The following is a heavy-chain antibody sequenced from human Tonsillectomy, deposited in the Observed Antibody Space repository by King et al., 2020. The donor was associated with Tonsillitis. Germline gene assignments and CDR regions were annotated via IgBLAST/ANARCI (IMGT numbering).Heavy chain of an antibody. J-gene: IGHJ3*02. Sequence: VQLVESGGGLVQPGGSLRLSCAASGFTFSSYWMHWVRQAPGKGLVWVSRINSDGSSTSYADSVKGRFTISRDNAKNTLYLQMNSLRAEDTAVYYCAREGGYYYDSSGYGGDAFDIWGHGTMVTVSS. V-gene: IGHV3-74*01. CDR3: AREGGYYYDSSGYGGDAFDI. D-gene: IGHD3-22*01. CDR2: INSDGSST. CDR1: GFTFSSYW.